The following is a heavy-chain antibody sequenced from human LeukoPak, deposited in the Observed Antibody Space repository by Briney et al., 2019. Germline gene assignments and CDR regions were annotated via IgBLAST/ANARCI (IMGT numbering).Heavy chain of an antibody. CDR3: AELGITMIGGV. J-gene: IGHJ6*04. CDR1: GFTFIDYS. CDR2: ISSSSSTI. Sequence: GGSLRLSCVGSGFTFIDYSMNWVRQAPGKGLEWVSYISSSSSTIYYADSVKGRFTISRDNAKNSLYLQMNSLRAEDTAVYYCAELGITMIGGVWGKGTTVTISS. V-gene: IGHV3-48*04. D-gene: IGHD3-10*02.